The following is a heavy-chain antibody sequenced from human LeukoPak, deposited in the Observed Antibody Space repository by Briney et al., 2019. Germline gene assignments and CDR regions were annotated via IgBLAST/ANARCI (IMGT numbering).Heavy chain of an antibody. CDR2: VYYTGST. CDR3: ARDRAPIQNYYDRNGFRNIQPFDP. CDR1: GYSISSGYH. V-gene: IGHV4-61*01. D-gene: IGHD3-22*01. J-gene: IGHJ5*02. Sequence: PSETLSLTCAVSGYSISSGYHWNWIRQPPGKGLEWIGDVYYTGSTNYNPSLKSRVTISVDTSGIQFSLKLTSVTAADTAVYFCARDRAPIQNYYDRNGFRNIQPFDPWGQGILVTVSS.